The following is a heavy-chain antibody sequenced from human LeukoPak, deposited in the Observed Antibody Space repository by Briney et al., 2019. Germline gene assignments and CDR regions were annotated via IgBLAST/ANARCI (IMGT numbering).Heavy chain of an antibody. Sequence: GEPMKISCKGSGYSFTNYWIGWVRQMPGKGLAWMGIIYPGDSDTRYTPSLQGQVTISADKSISTAYLQWSSLKASDTAMYYCAVRDSSGYSFDYWGQGTLVTVSS. CDR1: GYSFTNYW. V-gene: IGHV5-51*01. CDR2: IYPGDSDT. J-gene: IGHJ4*02. D-gene: IGHD3-22*01. CDR3: AVRDSSGYSFDY.